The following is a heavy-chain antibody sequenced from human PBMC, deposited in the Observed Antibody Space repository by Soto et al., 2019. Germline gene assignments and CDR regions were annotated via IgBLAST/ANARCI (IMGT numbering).Heavy chain of an antibody. Sequence: QVQLQESGPGLVKPSETLSLTCTVSGGSISNYYWSWIRQPPGKGLEWIGYIYYSGSTNYNPSLKSRVTISVDTSKIQFSLKLSSVTAADTTVYYCVRAGAATLSDYWGQGTLVTVSS. CDR3: VRAGAATLSDY. CDR1: GGSISNYY. D-gene: IGHD2-15*01. CDR2: IYYSGST. J-gene: IGHJ4*02. V-gene: IGHV4-59*01.